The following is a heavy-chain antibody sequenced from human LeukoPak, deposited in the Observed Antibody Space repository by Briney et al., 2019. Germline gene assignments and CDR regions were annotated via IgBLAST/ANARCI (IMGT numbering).Heavy chain of an antibody. CDR3: ARLYVYYYYMDV. D-gene: IGHD3-16*01. CDR2: IYYSGNT. J-gene: IGHJ6*03. V-gene: IGHV4-39*01. Sequence: PSETLSLTCTVSGGSISSSSYYWGWIRQPPGKGLEWIGSIYYSGNTYYNPSLKSRVTISVDTSKNQFSLKLSSVTAADTAVYYCARLYVYYYYMDVWGKGTTVTVSS. CDR1: GGSISSSSYY.